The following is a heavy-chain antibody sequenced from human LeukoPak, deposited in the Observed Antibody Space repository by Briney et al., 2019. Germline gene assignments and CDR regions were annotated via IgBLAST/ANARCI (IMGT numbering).Heavy chain of an antibody. Sequence: GGSLRLSCAASGITFSSYAMSWVRQAPGKGLEWVSGISGSGGNAYYADSVRGRFTISRDTSKDTLYLHMNSLRAEDTAEYYCARFPGIPAAGTYYYYFMDVWGKGTTVTVSS. V-gene: IGHV3-23*01. J-gene: IGHJ6*03. D-gene: IGHD6-13*01. CDR3: ARFPGIPAAGTYYYYFMDV. CDR2: ISGSGGNA. CDR1: GITFSSYA.